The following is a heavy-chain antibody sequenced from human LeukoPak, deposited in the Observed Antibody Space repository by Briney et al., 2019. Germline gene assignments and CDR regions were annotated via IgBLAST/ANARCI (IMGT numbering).Heavy chain of an antibody. CDR1: GYSLSSGYY. CDR3: ARRGRVEEGRYFDWSYTQGWFDP. D-gene: IGHD3-9*01. CDR2: IYESGST. V-gene: IGHV4-38-2*02. J-gene: IGHJ5*02. Sequence: PSKTLSLTCTVSGYSLSSGYYWGWIRQPPGKGLEWIGSIYESGSTYYNPSLKSRVTISVDTSKNQFSLKLSSVTAADTAVYYCARRGRVEEGRYFDWSYTQGWFDPWGQGTLVTVSS.